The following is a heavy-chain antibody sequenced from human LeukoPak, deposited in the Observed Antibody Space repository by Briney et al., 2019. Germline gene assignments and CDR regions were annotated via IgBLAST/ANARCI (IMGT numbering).Heavy chain of an antibody. D-gene: IGHD5-18*01. CDR1: GYTFTGYY. CDR3: ASHTTGYSYGLY. J-gene: IGHJ4*02. V-gene: IGHV1-2*02. CDR2: INPNSGGT. Sequence: ASVKVSCKASGYTFTGYYMHWVRQAPGQGLEWMGWINPNSGGTNYAQKFQGRVTMTRDTSISTAYMELSRLRSDDTAVYYCASHTTGYSYGLYWGQRTLVTVSS.